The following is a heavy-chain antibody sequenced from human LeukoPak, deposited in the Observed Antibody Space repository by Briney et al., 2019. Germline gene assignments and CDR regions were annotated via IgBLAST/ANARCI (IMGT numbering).Heavy chain of an antibody. Sequence: SETLSLTCTVSGGSISSYYWSWVRQPAGKGLEWIGRISTSGSTIYNPSLKSRVTMSADTSKNQFSLRLHSITAADTAVYYCARDLVGYCTSTTCYGDAFDIWGQGTMVTVSS. CDR3: ARDLVGYCTSTTCYGDAFDI. V-gene: IGHV4-4*07. D-gene: IGHD2-2*01. J-gene: IGHJ3*02. CDR2: ISTSGST. CDR1: GGSISSYY.